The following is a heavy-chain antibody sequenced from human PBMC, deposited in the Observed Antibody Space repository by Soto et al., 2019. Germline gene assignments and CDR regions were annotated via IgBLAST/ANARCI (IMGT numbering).Heavy chain of an antibody. CDR3: ARAPRLTKFVVVITEGAGAFDV. V-gene: IGHV4-31*11. CDR1: GDSINSGDYY. Sequence: QVQFQESGPGLVKPSQTLSLTCAVFGDSINSGDYYWTWIRQHAGKGLEWIGHIHHSGRTHYNPSLMSRVDISLDTSKNQLSLTLTSVTAADTAVYYCARAPRLTKFVVVITEGAGAFDVWGQGTMVTVSS. D-gene: IGHD3-10*01. J-gene: IGHJ3*01. CDR2: IHHSGRT.